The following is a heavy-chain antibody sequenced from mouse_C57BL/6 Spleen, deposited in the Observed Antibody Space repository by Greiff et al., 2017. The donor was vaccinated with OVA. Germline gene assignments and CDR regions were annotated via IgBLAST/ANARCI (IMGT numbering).Heavy chain of an antibody. J-gene: IGHJ4*01. D-gene: IGHD2-5*01. Sequence: QVQLKQSGPELVKPGASVKISCKASGYAFSSSWMNWVKQRPGKGLEWIGRIYPGDGDTNYNRKFKGKATLTADKSSSTAYMQLSSLTSEDSAVYCGGRSYYSNYDYAMDGWGQGTTVTVSS. CDR1: GYAFSSSW. CDR3: GRSYYSNYDYAMDG. CDR2: IYPGDGDT. V-gene: IGHV1-82*01.